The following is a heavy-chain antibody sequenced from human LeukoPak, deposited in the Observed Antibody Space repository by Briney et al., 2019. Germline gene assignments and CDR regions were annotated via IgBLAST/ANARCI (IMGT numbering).Heavy chain of an antibody. CDR3: ARLLWTGYVDY. J-gene: IGHJ4*02. V-gene: IGHV4-39*01. CDR1: GGSISSSSYY. Sequence: SETLSLTCTVSGGSISSSSYYWGWIRQPPGKGLEWIGSIYYSGSTYYNPSLKSRVTISVDTSKNQFSLKLSSVTAADMAVYYCARLLWTGYVDYWGQGTLVTVSS. CDR2: IYYSGST. D-gene: IGHD3/OR15-3a*01.